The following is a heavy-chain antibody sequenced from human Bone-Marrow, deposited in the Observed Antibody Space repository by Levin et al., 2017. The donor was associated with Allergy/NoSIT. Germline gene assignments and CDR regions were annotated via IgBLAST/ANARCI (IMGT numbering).Heavy chain of an antibody. V-gene: IGHV3-48*02. CDR1: GFTFSIYS. Sequence: SCAASGFTFSIYSMSWVRQAPGKGLEWVSYISSSSSAIYYADSVKGRFTISRDNAKNSLFLQMNSLRDEDTAVYYCARADTDYWGQGTQVTVSS. CDR3: ARADTDY. J-gene: IGHJ4*02. D-gene: IGHD5-18*01. CDR2: ISSSSSAI.